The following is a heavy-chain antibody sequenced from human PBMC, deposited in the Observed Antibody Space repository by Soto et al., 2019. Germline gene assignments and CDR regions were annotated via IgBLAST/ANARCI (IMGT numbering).Heavy chain of an antibody. CDR1: GFTFSSYS. V-gene: IGHV3-21*01. CDR2: ISSSSSYI. CDR3: ARAYYYDSSGYHKFDY. D-gene: IGHD3-22*01. Sequence: LRLSCAASGFTFSSYSMNWVRQAPGKGLEWVSSISSSSSYIYYADSVKGRFTISRDNAKNSLYLQMNSLRAEDTAVYYCARAYYYDSSGYHKFDYWGQGTLVTVSS. J-gene: IGHJ4*02.